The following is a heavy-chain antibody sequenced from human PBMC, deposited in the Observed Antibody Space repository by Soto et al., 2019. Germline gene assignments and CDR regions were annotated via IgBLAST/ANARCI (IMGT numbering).Heavy chain of an antibody. D-gene: IGHD2-21*02. CDR1: GGTFSSYA. J-gene: IGHJ4*02. CDR2: IIPIFGTA. Sequence: SVKVSCKASGGTFSSYAISWVRQAPGQGLEWMGGIIPIFGTANYAQKFQGRVTITADESTSTAYMELSSLRSEDTAVYYCALEPTGTAGFDYWGQGTLVTVSS. V-gene: IGHV1-69*13. CDR3: ALEPTGTAGFDY.